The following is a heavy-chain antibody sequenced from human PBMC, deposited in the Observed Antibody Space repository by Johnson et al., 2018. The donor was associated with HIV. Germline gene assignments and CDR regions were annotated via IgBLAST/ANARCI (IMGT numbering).Heavy chain of an antibody. Sequence: VQLVESGGGLVQPGGSLRLSCAASGFTFSSYAMSWVRQAPGKGLEWASATSGSADRTFYAASAKGRFTISRDNSKNTQYLKMNSLRAEDTAVYYCARDPDLDAFDIWGQGTMVTVSS. CDR2: TSGSADRT. D-gene: IGHD1-14*01. J-gene: IGHJ3*02. CDR3: ARDPDLDAFDI. CDR1: GFTFSSYA. V-gene: IGHV3-23*04.